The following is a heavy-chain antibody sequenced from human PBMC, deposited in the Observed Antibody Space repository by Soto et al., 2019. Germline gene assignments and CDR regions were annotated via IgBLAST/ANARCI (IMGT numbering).Heavy chain of an antibody. CDR3: AKEAGITLVRGVIYYCYGMEV. J-gene: IGHJ6*02. Sequence: GGSLRLSCAASGFTFSSYSMSWVRQGPGKGLEWVAAISVSGGSTYYADSVKGRFTISRDNSQKTLYLQMNSLRAEDTAVYYCAKEAGITLVRGVIYYCYGMEVWGQGTTVTLSS. V-gene: IGHV3-23*01. CDR1: GFTFSSYS. D-gene: IGHD3-10*01. CDR2: ISVSGGST.